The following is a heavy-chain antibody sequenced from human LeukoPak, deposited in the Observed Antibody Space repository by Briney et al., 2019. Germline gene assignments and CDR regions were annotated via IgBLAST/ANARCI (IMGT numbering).Heavy chain of an antibody. D-gene: IGHD6-19*01. CDR3: ARDGTQWLVRWFDP. J-gene: IGHJ5*02. CDR2: INPNSGGT. Sequence: GASVTVSCKASGYTFTGYYMHWVRQAPGQGLEWMGWINPNSGGTNYAQKFQGRVTMTRDTSISTAYMELTGLRSDDTAVYYCARDGTQWLVRWFDPWGQGTLVTVSS. CDR1: GYTFTGYY. V-gene: IGHV1-2*02.